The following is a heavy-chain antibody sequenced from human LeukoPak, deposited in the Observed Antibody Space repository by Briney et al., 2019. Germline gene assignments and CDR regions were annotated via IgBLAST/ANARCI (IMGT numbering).Heavy chain of an antibody. V-gene: IGHV4-61*02. Sequence: SETLSLTCTVSGGSISSGSYYWSWIRQPAGKGLEWIGRIYTSGSTNYNPSLKSRVTMSVDTSKNQFSLKLSSVTAADTAVYYCARGKRIQLWLFMDPDRAGWFDPWGQGTLVTVSS. J-gene: IGHJ5*02. CDR3: ARGKRIQLWLFMDPDRAGWFDP. D-gene: IGHD5-18*01. CDR2: IYTSGST. CDR1: GGSISSGSYY.